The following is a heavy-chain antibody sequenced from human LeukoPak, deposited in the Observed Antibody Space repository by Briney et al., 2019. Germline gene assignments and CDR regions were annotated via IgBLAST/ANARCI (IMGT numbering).Heavy chain of an antibody. J-gene: IGHJ3*02. CDR3: AKGFHDILTGYSASAFDI. Sequence: GGSLRLSCAASGFTFSSYAMSWVRQAPGKGLEWVSAISDSGGSTYYADSVKGRFTISRDNSKNTLYLQMNSLRAEDTAVYYCAKGFHDILTGYSASAFDIWGQGTMVTVSS. CDR2: ISDSGGST. V-gene: IGHV3-23*01. D-gene: IGHD3-9*01. CDR1: GFTFSSYA.